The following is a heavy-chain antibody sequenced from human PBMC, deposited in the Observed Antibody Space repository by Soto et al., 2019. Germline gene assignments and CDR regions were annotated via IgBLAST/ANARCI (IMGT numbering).Heavy chain of an antibody. CDR2: ISGSGGST. J-gene: IGHJ5*02. CDR3: AKEAQGRYSNYVGWFDP. Sequence: PGGSLRLSCAASGFTFSSYAMSWVRQAPGKGLEWVSAISGSGGSTYYADSVKGRFTISRDNSKNTLYLQINSLRAEDTAVYYCAKEAQGRYSNYVGWFDPWGQGTLVTVSS. CDR1: GFTFSSYA. D-gene: IGHD4-4*01. V-gene: IGHV3-23*01.